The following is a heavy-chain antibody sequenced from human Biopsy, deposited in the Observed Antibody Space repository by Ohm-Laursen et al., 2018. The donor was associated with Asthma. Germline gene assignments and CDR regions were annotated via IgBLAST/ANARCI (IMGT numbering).Heavy chain of an antibody. J-gene: IGHJ6*02. CDR2: ISYGRKT. D-gene: IGHD3-3*01. Sequence: SDTLSLTCTVSGGSMTPTSHYWDWIRQAPGKGLEWIGYISYGRKTSYNPSLKNRVTISRDTSKNQFSLRLTSVTAADTAVYFCARRITIFGVVQKDHGMDAWGQGTTVIVSS. CDR3: ARRITIFGVVQKDHGMDA. CDR1: GGSMTPTSHY. V-gene: IGHV4-39*01.